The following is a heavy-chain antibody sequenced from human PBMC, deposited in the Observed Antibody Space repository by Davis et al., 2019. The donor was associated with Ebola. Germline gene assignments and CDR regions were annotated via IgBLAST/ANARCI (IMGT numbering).Heavy chain of an antibody. V-gene: IGHV3-74*01. CDR1: GFTFISYW. J-gene: IGHJ6*04. CDR3: ARGDKLLSYGMDV. CDR2: INSDGSST. Sequence: HTGGSLRLSCAASGFTFISYWMHWVRQAPGKGLVWVSRINSDGSSTSYADSVKGRFTISRDNAKNTLYLQMNSLRAEDTAVYYCARGDKLLSYGMDVWGKGTTVTVSS. D-gene: IGHD2-15*01.